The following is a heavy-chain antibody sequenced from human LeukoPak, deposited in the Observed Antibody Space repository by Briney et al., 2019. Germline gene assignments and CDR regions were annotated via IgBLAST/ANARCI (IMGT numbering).Heavy chain of an antibody. J-gene: IGHJ4*02. Sequence: SETLSLTCAVCGGSFSGYYWSWIRQPPGKGLEWIGEINHSGSTNYNPSLKSRVTISVGTSKNQFSLKLSSVTAADTAVYYCAGKLRFGKFDYWGQGTLVTVSS. V-gene: IGHV4-34*01. D-gene: IGHD3-16*01. CDR2: INHSGST. CDR3: AGKLRFGKFDY. CDR1: GGSFSGYY.